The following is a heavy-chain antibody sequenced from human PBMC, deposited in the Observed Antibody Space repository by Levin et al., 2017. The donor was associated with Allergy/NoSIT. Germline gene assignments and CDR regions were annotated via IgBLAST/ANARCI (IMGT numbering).Heavy chain of an antibody. D-gene: IGHD2-15*01. Sequence: SQTLSLPCAVSGYSISSGYSWGCIRQPPGKGLEWIGNIYHSGTTYYNPSLKSRVTISVDTSKNQFSLKLSSVTAADTAVYYCASSQGSCRGGSCYSSWGQGTLVTVSS. CDR1: GYSISSGYS. J-gene: IGHJ5*02. V-gene: IGHV4-38-2*01. CDR3: ASSQGSCRGGSCYSS. CDR2: IYHSGTT.